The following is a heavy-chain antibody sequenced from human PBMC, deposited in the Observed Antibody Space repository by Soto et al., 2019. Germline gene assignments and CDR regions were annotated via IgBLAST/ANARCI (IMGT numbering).Heavy chain of an antibody. V-gene: IGHV3-64*01. CDR3: ARSGTTYYYGSGSYYGWFDP. Sequence: GGSLRLSCAASGFTFSSYAMHWVRQAPGKGLEYVSAISSNGGSTYYANSVKGRFTISRDNSKNTLYLQMGSLRAEDMAVYYCARSGTTYYYGSGSYYGWFDPWGQGTLVTVSS. J-gene: IGHJ5*02. CDR1: GFTFSSYA. D-gene: IGHD3-10*01. CDR2: ISSNGGST.